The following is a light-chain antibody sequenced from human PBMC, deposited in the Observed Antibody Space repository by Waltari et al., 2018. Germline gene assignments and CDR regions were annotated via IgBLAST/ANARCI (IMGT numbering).Light chain of an antibody. V-gene: IGKV1-33*01. CDR1: QDIANF. CDR2: DAS. J-gene: IGKJ3*01. CDR3: QHHDNVLFT. Sequence: DIQMTQSPSSLSASVGDRVTITCKASQDIANFLNWYQQKPGKAPKLLIYDASTLDTGVPSRFSGSGYGTDFTFTISSLQPEDIATYYCQHHDNVLFTFGPGTKVEIK.